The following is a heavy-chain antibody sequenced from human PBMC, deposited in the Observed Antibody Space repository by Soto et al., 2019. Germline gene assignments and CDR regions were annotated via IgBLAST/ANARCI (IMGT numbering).Heavy chain of an antibody. CDR2: IYYSGST. CDR3: ARERNGDYL. J-gene: IGHJ4*02. CDR1: GGSISSYY. Sequence: PSETLSLTCTVSGGSISSYYWSWIRQPPGKGLEWIGYIYYSGSTNYNPSLKSRVTISVDTSKNQFSLKLSSVTAADTAVYYCARERNGDYLWGQGTLVTVSS. D-gene: IGHD4-17*01. V-gene: IGHV4-59*01.